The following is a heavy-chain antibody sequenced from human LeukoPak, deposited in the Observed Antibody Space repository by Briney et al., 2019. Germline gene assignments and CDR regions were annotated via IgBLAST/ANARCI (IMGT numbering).Heavy chain of an antibody. V-gene: IGHV4-34*01. J-gene: IGHJ2*01. CDR1: GGSFSGYY. CDR3: ARDSPRELLRYFDL. D-gene: IGHD1-26*01. CDR2: INHSGST. Sequence: SETLSLTCAVYGGSFSGYYWSWIRQPPGKGLEWIGEINHSGSTNYNPSLKSRVTISVDTSKNQFSLKLSSVTAADTAVYYCARDSPRELLRYFDLWGRGTLVTVSS.